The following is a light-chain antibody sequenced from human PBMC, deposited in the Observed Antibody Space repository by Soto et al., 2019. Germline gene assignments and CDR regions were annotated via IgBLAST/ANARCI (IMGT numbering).Light chain of an antibody. CDR2: AAS. J-gene: IGKJ4*01. CDR1: QGISSY. Sequence: AIRMAQSPSALSAFTGDRVTITWRASQGISSYLAWYQQKPGKAPKLLIYAASTLQSGVPSRFSGSGSGTDFTLTISCLQSEDFATYYCQQYYSYPHTFGGGTKVDIK. CDR3: QQYYSYPHT. V-gene: IGKV1-8*01.